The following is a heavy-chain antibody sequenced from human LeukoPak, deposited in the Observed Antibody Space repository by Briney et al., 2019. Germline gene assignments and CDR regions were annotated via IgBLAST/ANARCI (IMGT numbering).Heavy chain of an antibody. CDR1: GGSFSGYY. Sequence: SETLSLTCAVYGGSFSGYYWSWIRQPPGKGLEWIGEINHSGSTNYNPSLKSRVTISVDTSKNQFSLKLSSVTAADTAVYYCARAVYYSNYLGYWGQGTLVTVSS. J-gene: IGHJ4*01. CDR2: INHSGST. D-gene: IGHD3-10*01. V-gene: IGHV4-34*01. CDR3: ARAVYYSNYLGY.